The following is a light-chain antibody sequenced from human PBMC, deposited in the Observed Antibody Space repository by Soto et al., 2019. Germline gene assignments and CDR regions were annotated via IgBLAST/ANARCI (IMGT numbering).Light chain of an antibody. J-gene: IGKJ5*01. Sequence: EIVLTQSPATLSLSPGERATLSCGASQSVGSSYLAWYQQKPGLAPRLLIYDASSRATGIPDRFSGSGSGKDFTLTISRLEPEDFEVYYCQQYGSSPITFGQGTRLEIK. V-gene: IGKV3D-20*01. CDR3: QQYGSSPIT. CDR2: DAS. CDR1: QSVGSSY.